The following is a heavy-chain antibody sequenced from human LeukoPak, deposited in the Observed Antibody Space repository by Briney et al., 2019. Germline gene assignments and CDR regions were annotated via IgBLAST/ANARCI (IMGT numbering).Heavy chain of an antibody. J-gene: IGHJ6*03. CDR2: IYYSGST. Sequence: SQTLSLTCTVSGGSISSGDYYWSWIRQPPGKGLEWIGYIYYSGSTYYNPSLKSRVTISVDTSKNQFSLKLSSVTAADTAVYYCARVGRYYDSSGYYYYYYYYMDVWGKGTTVTVS. CDR3: ARVGRYYDSSGYYYYYYYYMDV. D-gene: IGHD3-22*01. CDR1: GGSISSGDYY. V-gene: IGHV4-30-4*08.